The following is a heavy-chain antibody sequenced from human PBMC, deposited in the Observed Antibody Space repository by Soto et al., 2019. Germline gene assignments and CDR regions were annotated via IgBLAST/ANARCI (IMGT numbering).Heavy chain of an antibody. V-gene: IGHV1-18*01. Sequence: QVQLVQSGAAVKKPGASVKVSCKASGYTFTSYGLSWVRQAPGQGLEWMGQISAYNYNANYAEKLQGRVTMTTDTPTSTAYMELRSLRSDDNAVYFCERVVGAIGHWLDPWGQGTLVTVPS. D-gene: IGHD1-26*01. CDR2: ISAYNYNA. J-gene: IGHJ5*02. CDR3: ERVVGAIGHWLDP. CDR1: GYTFTSYG.